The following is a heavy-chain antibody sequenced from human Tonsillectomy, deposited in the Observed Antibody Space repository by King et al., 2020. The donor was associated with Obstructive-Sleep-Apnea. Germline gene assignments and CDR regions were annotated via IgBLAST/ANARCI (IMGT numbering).Heavy chain of an antibody. Sequence: QVQLVESGGGVVQPGRSLRLSCAASGFTFSSYAMHWVRQSPGKGLEWVAVISYDGSNKYYPDSVKGRFTISRDNSKNTLYLQMNSLRAEDTAVYYCARPMGPRVAVYSFDYWGQGTLVTVSS. D-gene: IGHD3-10*01. CDR2: ISYDGSNK. CDR3: ARPMGPRVAVYSFDY. V-gene: IGHV3-30*04. J-gene: IGHJ4*02. CDR1: GFTFSSYA.